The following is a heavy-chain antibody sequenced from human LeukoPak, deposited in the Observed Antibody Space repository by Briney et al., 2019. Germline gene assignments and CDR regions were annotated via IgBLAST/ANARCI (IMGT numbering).Heavy chain of an antibody. Sequence: GGSLRLSCGASGFTFSNYWMHWVRQAPGKGLVWVSRINSDGISTAYADSVKGRFTISRDNAKNTLYLQMNSLRAEDTAVYYCAKDLAAAGDYWGQGTLVTVSS. V-gene: IGHV3-74*01. CDR1: GFTFSNYW. J-gene: IGHJ4*02. D-gene: IGHD6-13*01. CDR2: INSDGIST. CDR3: AKDLAAAGDY.